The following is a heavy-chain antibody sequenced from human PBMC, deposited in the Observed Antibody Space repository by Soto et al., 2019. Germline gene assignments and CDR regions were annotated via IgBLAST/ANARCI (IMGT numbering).Heavy chain of an antibody. CDR2: ISSSGSTI. V-gene: IGHV3-11*01. J-gene: IGHJ4*02. D-gene: IGHD1-26*01. CDR1: GFTFSDYY. Sequence: QVQLVESGGGLVKPGGSLRLSCAASGFTFSDYYMSWIRQAPGKXXXWVSYISSSGSTIYYADSVKGRFTISRDNAKXXXXXXXXXXXXXXXXXXXXXXXXXXXXXXLLGYWGQGTLVTVSS. CDR3: XXXXXXXXXXLLGY.